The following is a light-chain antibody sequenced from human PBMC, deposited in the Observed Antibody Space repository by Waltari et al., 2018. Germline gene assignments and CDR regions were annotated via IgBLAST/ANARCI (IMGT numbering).Light chain of an antibody. V-gene: IGLV2-14*03. Sequence: QSALTQPASVSGSPGQSITISCTAASSNIISDNHVSWYQQHPGKAPKVLTYDVNNRPSGVSHRFSGSRSGNTAPLTISGLQAEDEADYYCSSYTSSSTWVFGGGTKLTVL. J-gene: IGLJ3*02. CDR3: SSYTSSSTWV. CDR1: SSNIISDNH. CDR2: DVN.